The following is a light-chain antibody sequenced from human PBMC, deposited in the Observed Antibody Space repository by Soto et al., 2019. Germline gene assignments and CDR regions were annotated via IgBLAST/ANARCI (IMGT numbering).Light chain of an antibody. J-gene: IGKJ3*01. CDR2: DAS. Sequence: DIQMTQSPSTLSASVGDRVTITCRASQSIKTFLAWYQQKPGEAPKLLIYDASSLQSGVPSRFSGSGSGTEFSLSISTLQPDDFATYYCQHYNRLSSFGPGTKVDIK. V-gene: IGKV1-5*01. CDR1: QSIKTF. CDR3: QHYNRLSS.